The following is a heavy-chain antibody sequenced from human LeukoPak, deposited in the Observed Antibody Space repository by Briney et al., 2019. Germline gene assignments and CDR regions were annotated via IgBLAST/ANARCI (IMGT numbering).Heavy chain of an antibody. J-gene: IGHJ6*03. CDR2: INHSGST. CDR1: GGSFSGYY. Sequence: SETLSLTCAVYGGSFSGYYWSWIRQPPGKGLEWIGEINHSGSTNYNPSLKSRVTISVDTSKNQFSLKLSSVTAADTAVYYCARGLVPDYYYYYYMDVWGKGTTVTVSS. D-gene: IGHD2-2*01. V-gene: IGHV4-34*01. CDR3: ARGLVPDYYYYYYMDV.